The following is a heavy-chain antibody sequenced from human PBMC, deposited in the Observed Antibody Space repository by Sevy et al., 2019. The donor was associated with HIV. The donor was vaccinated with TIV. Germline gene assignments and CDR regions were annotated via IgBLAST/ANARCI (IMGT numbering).Heavy chain of an antibody. CDR1: GFTFGEYA. D-gene: IGHD3-16*01. J-gene: IGHJ4*02. CDR3: ARNYLLITLGGVFVPGGGGD. V-gene: IGHV3-49*03. CDR2: IRNKPYGATT. Sequence: GGSLRLSCTTSGFTFGEYAMSWFRQAPGKGLEWVGFIRNKPYGATTEYAASVKGRFTISRDDSKSVAYLKMNRLKTEDTAVYYCARNYLLITLGGVFVPGGGGDWGQGTLVTVSS.